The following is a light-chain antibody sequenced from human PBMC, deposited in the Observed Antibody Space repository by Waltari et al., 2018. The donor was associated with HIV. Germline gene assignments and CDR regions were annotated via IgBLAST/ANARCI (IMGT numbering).Light chain of an antibody. Sequence: QLVLTQSPSASASLGASVKLTCTLSSGHSNYAIAWHRQRPEKGPRYLMKINDDGSHAKGDGIPDHFSGSSSGAERYLTISSLQSEDEADYYCQTWASGVVVFGGGTKLTVL. CDR1: SGHSNYA. CDR3: QTWASGVVV. V-gene: IGLV4-69*01. J-gene: IGLJ2*01. CDR2: INDDGSH.